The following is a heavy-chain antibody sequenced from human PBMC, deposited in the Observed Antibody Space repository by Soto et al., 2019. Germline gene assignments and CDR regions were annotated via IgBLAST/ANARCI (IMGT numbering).Heavy chain of an antibody. Sequence: QLQLQESGPGLVRPSGTLSLTCAVSGGFTSTNNWWSWVRQPPGKGLEWIGDAYYSGSTEYNPSLKSRVSISVDKSKNQISLKLTSATAADTAVYYCARSPPSSYYGGSGTFDYWGQGTLVTVSS. CDR1: GGFTSTNNW. D-gene: IGHD3-10*01. J-gene: IGHJ4*02. V-gene: IGHV4-4*02. CDR2: AYYSGST. CDR3: ARSPPSSYYGGSGTFDY.